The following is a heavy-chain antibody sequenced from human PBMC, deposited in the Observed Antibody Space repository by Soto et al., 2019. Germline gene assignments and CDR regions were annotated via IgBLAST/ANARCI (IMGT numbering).Heavy chain of an antibody. V-gene: IGHV1-69*13. Sequence: GASVKVSCKASGGTFSSHVFTWVRQAPGRGLEWMGGIIPMFGTANHAQKFQGRVTLIADESTNTAYLELSSLRSEDTAVYYCARGSRDCSGGTCFPLPTAEYLRHWGQGTLVTVSS. CDR2: IIPMFGTA. D-gene: IGHD2-15*01. CDR1: GGTFSSHV. J-gene: IGHJ1*01. CDR3: ARGSRDCSGGTCFPLPTAEYLRH.